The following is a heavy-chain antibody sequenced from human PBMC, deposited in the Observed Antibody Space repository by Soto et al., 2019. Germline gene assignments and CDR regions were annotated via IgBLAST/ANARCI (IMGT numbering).Heavy chain of an antibody. J-gene: IGHJ5*02. CDR2: ISGSGGST. V-gene: IGHV3-23*01. CDR1: GFTFSSYA. Sequence: GGSLRLSCAASGFTFSSYAMSWVRQAPGKGLEWVSAISGSGGSTYYVDSVKGRFTISRDNAKNALYLRMNSLRVEDTAVYYCAAYCYTMTCTHFHGYSWGQGTQVTVSS. D-gene: IGHD3-16*02. CDR3: AAYCYTMTCTHFHGYS.